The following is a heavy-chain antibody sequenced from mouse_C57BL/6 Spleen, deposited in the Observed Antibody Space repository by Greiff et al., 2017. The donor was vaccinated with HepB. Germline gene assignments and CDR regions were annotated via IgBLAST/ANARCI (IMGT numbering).Heavy chain of an antibody. V-gene: IGHV5-9*01. Sequence: VQLKESGGGLVKPGGSLKLSCAASGFTFSSYTMSWVRQTPEKRLEWVATISGGGGNTYYPDSVKGRFTISRDNAKNTLYLQMSSLRSEDTALYYCASALTGTAWFAYWGQGTLVTVSA. D-gene: IGHD4-1*01. CDR2: ISGGGGNT. J-gene: IGHJ3*01. CDR1: GFTFSSYT. CDR3: ASALTGTAWFAY.